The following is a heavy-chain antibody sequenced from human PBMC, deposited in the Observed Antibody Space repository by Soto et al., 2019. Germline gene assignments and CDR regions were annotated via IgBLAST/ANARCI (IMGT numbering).Heavy chain of an antibody. D-gene: IGHD1-26*01. Sequence: EVQLLESGGGLVQPGGSLRLSCEASGFIFSNYAMSWVRQGPGKGPEWVSVIGGEAVSTNCADSVKGRCTVSRDNSKNTVYLQLDSLRDDDTAVYYCAKDSTSFNGIYDPFDIWGQGTMVTVSS. V-gene: IGHV3-23*01. CDR3: AKDSTSFNGIYDPFDI. CDR1: GFIFSNYA. CDR2: IGGEAVST. J-gene: IGHJ3*02.